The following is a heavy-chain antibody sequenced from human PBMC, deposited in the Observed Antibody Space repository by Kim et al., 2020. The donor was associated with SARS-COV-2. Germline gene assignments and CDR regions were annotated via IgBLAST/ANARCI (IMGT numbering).Heavy chain of an antibody. Sequence: GDSVKGRFTIARDNAKNPLYLQMNSLIAEDTAVYYGARRQFTSGWYYFDYWGQGTLVTVSS. V-gene: IGHV3-74*01. D-gene: IGHD6-19*01. CDR3: ARRQFTSGWYYFDY. J-gene: IGHJ4*02.